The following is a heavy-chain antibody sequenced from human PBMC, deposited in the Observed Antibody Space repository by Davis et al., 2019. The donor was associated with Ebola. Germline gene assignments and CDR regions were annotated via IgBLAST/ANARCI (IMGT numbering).Heavy chain of an antibody. V-gene: IGHV1-69*04. Sequence: SSVKVSCKASGGTFSSYAISWVRQAPGQGLEWMGRIIPILGIANYAQKFQGRVTITADKSTSTAYMELSSLRSEDTAVYYCARGEGKLATITGGHYYYYGMDVWGQGTTVTVSS. CDR3: ARGEGKLATITGGHYYYYGMDV. CDR2: IIPILGIA. D-gene: IGHD5-24*01. J-gene: IGHJ6*02. CDR1: GGTFSSYA.